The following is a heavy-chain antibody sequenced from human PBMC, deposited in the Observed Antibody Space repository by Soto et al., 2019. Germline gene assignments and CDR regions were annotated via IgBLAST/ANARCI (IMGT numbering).Heavy chain of an antibody. V-gene: IGHV6-1*01. J-gene: IGHJ6*03. CDR2: TYYRSKWYI. CDR1: VGSVCINSGA. Sequence: SQAVSLTCESSVGSVCINSGAWNCIRPTPSRGLEWLGRTYYRSKWYINYALSVKSRITVNPDTSKNQFSLQLNSVTPEDTAVYYCARGSWDDVTGHYYMDVWGKGTTVTVSS. CDR3: ARGSWDDVTGHYYMDV. D-gene: IGHD1-1*01.